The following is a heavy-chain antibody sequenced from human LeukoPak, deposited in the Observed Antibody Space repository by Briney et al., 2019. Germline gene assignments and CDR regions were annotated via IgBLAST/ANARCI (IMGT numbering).Heavy chain of an antibody. Sequence: SETLSLTCTVSGGSFSSSSYYWGWHRQPPGTGLEWFGSIYYSGSTYYNPSLKSRVTISVDTSKNQFSLKLSSVTAADTAVYYCASHGGYCSGGSCYAIDYWGQGTLVTVSS. CDR1: GGSFSSSSYY. V-gene: IGHV4-39*01. CDR2: IYYSGST. CDR3: ASHGGYCSGGSCYAIDY. D-gene: IGHD2-15*01. J-gene: IGHJ4*02.